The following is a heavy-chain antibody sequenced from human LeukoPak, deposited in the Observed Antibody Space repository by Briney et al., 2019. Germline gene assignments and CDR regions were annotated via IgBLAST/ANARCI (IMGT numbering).Heavy chain of an antibody. D-gene: IGHD5-18*01. Sequence: SETLSLTCTVSGGSISSYYWSWIRQPPGQGLEWIGYISHSGGTNYNPSLKSRVTISVDTSKNQFSLKLSSVTAADTAVYYCARGYVDTAMWGYFDYWGQGTLVTVSS. CDR2: ISHSGGT. CDR3: ARGYVDTAMWGYFDY. V-gene: IGHV4-59*08. CDR1: GGSISSYY. J-gene: IGHJ4*02.